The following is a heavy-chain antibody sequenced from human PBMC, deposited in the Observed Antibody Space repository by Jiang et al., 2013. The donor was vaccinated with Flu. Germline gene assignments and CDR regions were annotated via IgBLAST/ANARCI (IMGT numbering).Heavy chain of an antibody. J-gene: IGHJ6*04. V-gene: IGHV4-59*01. D-gene: IGHD4-11*01. CDR2: IHYSRRT. CDR1: SINSYY. Sequence: LLKPSETLSLTCTVSSINSYYWSWIRQPPGKGLEWIGYIHYSRRTDYNPSLKSRVTISVDMSKNQFSLKLRSVTAADTAVYYCAISRLDYTDYRDYGMDVWGKGTTVTVSS. CDR3: AISRLDYTDYRDYGMDV.